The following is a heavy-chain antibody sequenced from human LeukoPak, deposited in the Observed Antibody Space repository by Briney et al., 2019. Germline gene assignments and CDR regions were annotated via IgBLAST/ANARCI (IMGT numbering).Heavy chain of an antibody. J-gene: IGHJ4*02. V-gene: IGHV3-74*01. Sequence: GGSLRLSCAASGFDFSSNWMHWVRLAPGQGLVWVSRIKGDGISTNYADSVKGRFTISRDIAKNTLYLQMNSLRAEDTGVYYCARDHRGVRDYFDYWGQGTLVTVSS. D-gene: IGHD3-10*01. CDR2: IKGDGIST. CDR1: GFDFSSNW. CDR3: ARDHRGVRDYFDY.